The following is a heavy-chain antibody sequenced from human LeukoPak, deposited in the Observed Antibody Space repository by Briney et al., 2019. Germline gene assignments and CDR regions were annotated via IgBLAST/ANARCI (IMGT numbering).Heavy chain of an antibody. J-gene: IGHJ4*02. Sequence: GGSLRLSCAASGFKFSSYTMTWVRQAPGKGLEWVSSISSSSSYIYYGDSVKGRLTTSRDNAKNSLYVQMNSLRVEDTAVYYCARGGDGYNSPFDYWGQGTPVTVSS. CDR2: ISSSSSYI. CDR1: GFKFSSYT. D-gene: IGHD5-24*01. V-gene: IGHV3-21*01. CDR3: ARGGDGYNSPFDY.